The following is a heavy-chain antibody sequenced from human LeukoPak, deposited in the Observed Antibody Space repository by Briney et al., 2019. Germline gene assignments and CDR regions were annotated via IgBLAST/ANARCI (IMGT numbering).Heavy chain of an antibody. CDR1: GGSITAGTYY. CDR3: ARRNFDSRGAFDI. D-gene: IGHD4-11*01. J-gene: IGHJ3*02. V-gene: IGHV4-39*02. CDR2: IYSSGKT. Sequence: SETLSLTCTVSGGSITAGTYYWGRIRQPPGKGLEWIGSIYSSGKTYYNPSLKSRVTISVDTSKNYFSLKLSSVTAADVAVYYCARRNFDSRGAFDIWGQGTVVTVSS.